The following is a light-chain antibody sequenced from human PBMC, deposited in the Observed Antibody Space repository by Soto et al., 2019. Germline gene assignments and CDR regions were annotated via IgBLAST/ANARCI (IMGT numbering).Light chain of an antibody. CDR1: QSIRTF. CDR3: QQRDNWPQT. Sequence: FVLPQSPATLSLSPGERATLSCRASQSIRTFLAWYQHRPGQAPRLLIYDASDRATGIPARFSGSGSGTDFTLTISSLEPEDSAFYYCQQRDNWPQTFGQGTKVDIK. CDR2: DAS. V-gene: IGKV3-11*01. J-gene: IGKJ1*01.